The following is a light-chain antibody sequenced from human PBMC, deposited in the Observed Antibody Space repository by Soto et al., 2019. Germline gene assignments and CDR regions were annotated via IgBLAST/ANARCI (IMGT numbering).Light chain of an antibody. CDR2: AAS. V-gene: IGKV1-39*01. CDR1: QSISSY. Sequence: DIQVTQSPSSLYASVQDRVTITCRASQSISSYLNWYQQKPGKAPKLLIYAASSLQSGVPSRFSGSGSGTDFTLTISSLQPEDFATYYCQQSYSTPRTFGQGTKVEIK. CDR3: QQSYSTPRT. J-gene: IGKJ1*01.